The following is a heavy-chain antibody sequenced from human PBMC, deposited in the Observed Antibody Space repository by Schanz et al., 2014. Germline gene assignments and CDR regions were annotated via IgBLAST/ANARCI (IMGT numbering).Heavy chain of an antibody. CDR2: INPSGGGT. CDR1: GYTFVSYS. V-gene: IGHV1-46*03. Sequence: QVQLVQSGAEVKKPGASVKVSCKASGYTFVSYSMHWVRQAPGQGLEWMGIINPSGGGTSYALRFQDRVTVTRDTSRSTVYMELSSLRTEDTAGDYCARAPTAYCSDASCIGSRFDVWGQGTLVTVSS. D-gene: IGHD2-15*01. J-gene: IGHJ4*02. CDR3: ARAPTAYCSDASCIGSRFDV.